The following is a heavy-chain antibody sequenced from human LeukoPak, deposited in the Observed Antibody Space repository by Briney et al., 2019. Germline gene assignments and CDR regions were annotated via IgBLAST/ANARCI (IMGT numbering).Heavy chain of an antibody. CDR3: AREDLSSPYYYHGMDV. V-gene: IGHV1-18*01. J-gene: IGHJ6*02. CDR2: ISAYNGNT. D-gene: IGHD5/OR15-5a*01. CDR1: GYTFTSYG. Sequence: ASVKVSCKASGYTFTSYGISWVRQAPGQGLEWMGWISAYNGNTNYAQKLQGRVTMTTDTSTSTAYMELRSLRSDDTAVYYCAREDLSSPYYYHGMDVWGQGTTVTVSS.